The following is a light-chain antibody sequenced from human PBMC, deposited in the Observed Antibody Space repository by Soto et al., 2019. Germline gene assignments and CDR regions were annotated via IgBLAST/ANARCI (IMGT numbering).Light chain of an antibody. Sequence: DIVLTQDPGTLSFSPGQRATLSCRASQSVSPYNLVWYQRKPGQAPRLLIDAASIRATGIPDRFRVSGSGTDLPLTISRLGPEDFAVYYGQQRDTSPYTFGQGTKLEIK. CDR2: AAS. V-gene: IGKV3-20*01. J-gene: IGKJ2*01. CDR1: QSVSPYN. CDR3: QQRDTSPYT.